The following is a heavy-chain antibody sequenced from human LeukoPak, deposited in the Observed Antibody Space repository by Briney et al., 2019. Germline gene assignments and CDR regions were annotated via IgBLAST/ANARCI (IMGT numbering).Heavy chain of an antibody. CDR2: IYPGGTT. J-gene: IGHJ6*02. CDR3: ARDSSSSWSRNGMVV. CDR1: GFTVSSYY. V-gene: IGHV3-53*01. D-gene: IGHD6-13*01. Sequence: PGGSLRLSCAASGFTVSSYYMTWVRQAPGKGLEWVSVIYPGGTTYYADSVKGRFAISRDNSKNTVYLQMNSLRADDTAVYYCARDSSSSWSRNGMVVWGQGTTVTVSS.